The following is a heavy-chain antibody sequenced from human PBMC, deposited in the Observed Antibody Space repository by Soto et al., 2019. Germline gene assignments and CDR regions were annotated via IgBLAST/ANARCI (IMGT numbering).Heavy chain of an antibody. J-gene: IGHJ6*03. D-gene: IGHD3-9*01. Sequence: ASVKVSCKASGYTFTSYDINWVRQATGQGLEWMGWMNPNSGNTGYAQKFQGRVTMTRNTSISTAYMELSSLRSEDTAVYYCARGGDYDILTGYRYYYYYYYMDVWGKGTTVTVSS. CDR1: GYTFTSYD. CDR3: ARGGDYDILTGYRYYYYYYYMDV. V-gene: IGHV1-8*01. CDR2: MNPNSGNT.